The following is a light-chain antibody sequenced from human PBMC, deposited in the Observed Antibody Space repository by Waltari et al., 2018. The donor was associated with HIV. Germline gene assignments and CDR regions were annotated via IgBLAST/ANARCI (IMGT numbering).Light chain of an antibody. Sequence: QSALTQPPSASGSPGQSVTISCTGTSSDVGPYDYVSWYQQHPGNAPKLMIYEVSKRPSGVPDRFSGSKSANTASLTVSGLQEDDEADYYCSSYAGSNNLVFGGGTKLTVL. CDR1: SSDVGPYDY. CDR2: EVS. V-gene: IGLV2-8*01. J-gene: IGLJ3*02. CDR3: SSYAGSNNLV.